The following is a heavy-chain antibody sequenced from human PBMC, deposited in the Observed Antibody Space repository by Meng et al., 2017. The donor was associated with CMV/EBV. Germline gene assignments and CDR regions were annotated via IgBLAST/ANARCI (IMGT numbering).Heavy chain of an antibody. V-gene: IGHV3-48*04. Sequence: GGSLKISCAASGFTFSSYSMNWVRQAPGKGLEWVSSITSSSGTIYYADSVKGRFTIFRDNAKNSLHLQMNSLRADDMAVYYCARDLQLSTWGQGTLVTVSS. CDR3: ARDLQLST. CDR1: GFTFSSYS. J-gene: IGHJ5*02. CDR2: ITSSSGTI. D-gene: IGHD5-18*01.